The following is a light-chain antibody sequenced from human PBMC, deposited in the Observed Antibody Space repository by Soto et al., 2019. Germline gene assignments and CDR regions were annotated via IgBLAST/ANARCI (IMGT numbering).Light chain of an antibody. CDR3: QQSHILPRT. CDR1: QDISNH. J-gene: IGKJ3*01. V-gene: IGKV1-33*01. Sequence: DIQMTQSPSSLSASAGQRVTITCQASQDISNHLIWYQQKPGKAPKFLIYDASNLETGVPSRFSGSGSGTDFTFSISSLQPEDVATYFCQQSHILPRTFGPGTKVGIK. CDR2: DAS.